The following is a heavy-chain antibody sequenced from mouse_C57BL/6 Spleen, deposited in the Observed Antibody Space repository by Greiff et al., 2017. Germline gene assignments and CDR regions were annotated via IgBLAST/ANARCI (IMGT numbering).Heavy chain of an antibody. CDR1: GYTFTSYW. CDR2: INPSNGGT. D-gene: IGHD1-1*01. J-gene: IGHJ4*01. Sequence: VQLQQPGTELVKPGASVKLSCKASGYTFTSYWMHWVKQRPGQGLEWIGNINPSNGGTNYNEKFKSKATLTVDKSSSTAYMQLSSLTSEDSAVYYCARVPIYYYGSSSMDYWGQGTSVTVSS. V-gene: IGHV1-53*01. CDR3: ARVPIYYYGSSSMDY.